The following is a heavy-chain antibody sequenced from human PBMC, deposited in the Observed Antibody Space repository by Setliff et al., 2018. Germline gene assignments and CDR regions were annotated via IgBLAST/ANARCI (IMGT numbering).Heavy chain of an antibody. J-gene: IGHJ6*02. Sequence: GASVKVSCKASGGTFSSYAISWVRQAPGQGLEWMGRIIPIFGTANYAQKFQGRVTMTTDTSTSTAYMELRSLRSDDTAVYYCARSEGSSWLSSYYYYYGMDVWGQGTTVTVSS. CDR2: IIPIFGTA. CDR1: GGTFSSYA. V-gene: IGHV1-69*05. CDR3: ARSEGSSWLSSYYYYYGMDV. D-gene: IGHD6-13*01.